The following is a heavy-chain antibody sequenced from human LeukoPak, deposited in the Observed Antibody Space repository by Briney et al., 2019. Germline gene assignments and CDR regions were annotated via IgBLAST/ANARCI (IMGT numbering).Heavy chain of an antibody. CDR3: AREVTVLAFDI. V-gene: IGHV3-33*01. J-gene: IGHJ3*02. Sequence: GGSLRLSCAASGFTFSSYGMHWVRQAPGKGLEWVAVIWYDGSNKYYADSVKGRFTISRDNSKNTLYLQMNSLRAEDTAVYYCAREVTVLAFDIWGQGTMVTVSS. D-gene: IGHD4-17*01. CDR1: GFTFSSYG. CDR2: IWYDGSNK.